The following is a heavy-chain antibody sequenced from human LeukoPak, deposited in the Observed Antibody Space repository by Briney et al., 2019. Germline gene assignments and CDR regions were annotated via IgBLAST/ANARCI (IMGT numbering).Heavy chain of an antibody. CDR1: GFTFSSYG. CDR3: ARDKGTTMIARGYCQN. V-gene: IGHV3-33*01. Sequence: VGSLRLSCAPSGFTFSSYGMHWIRQAPGKGLEWLAVIWNDGSNKYYADSVKGRFTISRDNSKNTCYLQMNRPRVEDTGMYYCARDKGTTMIARGYCQNWGQGTLFTVS. J-gene: IGHJ1*01. D-gene: IGHD2-21*01. CDR2: IWNDGSNK.